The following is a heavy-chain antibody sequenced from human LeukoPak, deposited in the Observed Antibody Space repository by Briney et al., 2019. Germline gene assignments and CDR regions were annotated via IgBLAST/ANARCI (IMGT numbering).Heavy chain of an antibody. CDR2: IYHSGST. Sequence: PSETLSLTCAVSGGSISSSNWWSWVRQPPGKGLEWIGEIYHSGSTNYNPSLKSRVTISVDKSKNQFSLKLSSVTAADTAVYYCAGGVISSPLSSGYYGKIDAFDIWGQGTMVTVSP. CDR1: GGSISSSNW. J-gene: IGHJ3*02. V-gene: IGHV4-4*02. CDR3: AGGVISSPLSSGYYGKIDAFDI. D-gene: IGHD3-22*01.